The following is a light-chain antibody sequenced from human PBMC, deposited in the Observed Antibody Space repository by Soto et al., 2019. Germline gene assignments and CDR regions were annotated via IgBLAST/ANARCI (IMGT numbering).Light chain of an antibody. J-gene: IGKJ4*01. CDR3: QQFSSYPLT. CDR1: QTVRNNY. V-gene: IGKV3-20*01. Sequence: EFLFTQSPGTLCLSPGERATLTCRASQTVRNNYLAWYQQKPGKAPRLLIYDASSRATGIPDRFSGGGSGTDCTLTISRLETEDFEVYYCQQFSSYPLTFGGGTKVDIK. CDR2: DAS.